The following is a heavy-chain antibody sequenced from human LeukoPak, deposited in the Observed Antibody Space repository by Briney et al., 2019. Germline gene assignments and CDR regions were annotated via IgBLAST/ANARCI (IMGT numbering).Heavy chain of an antibody. CDR2: ISSSSSYI. V-gene: IGHV3-21*01. CDR1: GFTFSSYS. Sequence: GGSLRLSCAASGFTFSSYSMNWVRQAPGKGLEWVSSISSSSSYIYYADSVKGRFTISRDNAKNSLYLQMNSLRAEDTAVYYCASPRYSGYDRTFDYWGQGTLVTVSS. CDR3: ASPRYSGYDRTFDY. J-gene: IGHJ4*02. D-gene: IGHD5-12*01.